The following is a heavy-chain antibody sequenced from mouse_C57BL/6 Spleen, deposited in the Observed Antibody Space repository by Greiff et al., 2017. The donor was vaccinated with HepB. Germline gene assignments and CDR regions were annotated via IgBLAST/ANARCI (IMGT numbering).Heavy chain of an antibody. CDR3: ARSEDYDGETGGGYFDY. Sequence: QVQLQQPGAELVKPGASVKMSCKASGYTFTSYWITWVKQRPGQGLEWIGDIYPGSGSTNYNEKFKSKATLTVDTSSSTAYMQLSSLTSEDSAVYYCARSEDYDGETGGGYFDYWGQGTTLTVSS. CDR2: IYPGSGST. D-gene: IGHD2-4*01. V-gene: IGHV1-55*01. J-gene: IGHJ2*01. CDR1: GYTFTSYW.